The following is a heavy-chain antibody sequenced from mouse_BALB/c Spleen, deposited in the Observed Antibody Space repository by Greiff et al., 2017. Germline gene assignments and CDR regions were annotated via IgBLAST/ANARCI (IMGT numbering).Heavy chain of an antibody. V-gene: IGHV3-8*02. CDR2: ISYSGST. J-gene: IGHJ2*01. D-gene: IGHD1-2*01. CDR1: GDSITSCY. Sequence: EVQLQESGPSLVKPSQTLSLTCSVTGDSITSCYWNWVRKFPGNKLEYMGYISYSGSTYYNPSLISRISSTQDTSKNQYYLQLNSVTTEDTATYYCARCLLTTATPFDYWGQGTTLTVSS. CDR3: ARCLLTTATPFDY.